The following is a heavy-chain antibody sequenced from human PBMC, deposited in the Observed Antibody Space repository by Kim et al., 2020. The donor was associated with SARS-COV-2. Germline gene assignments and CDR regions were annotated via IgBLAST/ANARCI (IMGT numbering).Heavy chain of an antibody. V-gene: IGHV4-59*01. J-gene: IGHJ6*02. CDR3: ASSTAYYYGMDV. Sequence: ETLSLTCTVSGCSISSYYWSWIRQPPGKGLEWIGYIYYSGSTNYNPSLKSRVTISVDTSKNQFSLKLSSVTAADTAVYYCASSTAYYYGMDVWGQGTTVTVSS. CDR1: GCSISSYY. CDR2: IYYSGST.